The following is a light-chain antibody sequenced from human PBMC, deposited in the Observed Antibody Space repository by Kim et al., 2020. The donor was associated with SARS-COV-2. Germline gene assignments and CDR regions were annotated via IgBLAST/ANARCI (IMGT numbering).Light chain of an antibody. CDR1: QSVGTS. Sequence: EIELTQSPATLSLSPGERASLSCRASQSVGTSLVWYQQKVGQAPRLLIYDASKRATDIPAKFSGSGSGTDFTLTISNLESEDFAVYYCHQRSDWPLTFGGGTKVEIK. CDR3: HQRSDWPLT. V-gene: IGKV3-11*01. J-gene: IGKJ4*01. CDR2: DAS.